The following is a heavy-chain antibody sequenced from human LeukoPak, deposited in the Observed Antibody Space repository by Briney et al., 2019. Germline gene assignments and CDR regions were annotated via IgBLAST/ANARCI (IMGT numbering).Heavy chain of an antibody. Sequence: SETLSLTCAVSGYSISSGYYWGWIRQPPGKGLEWIGRIYHSGSTHYNPSLKSRVTISVDTSKNQFSLKLSSVTAADTAVYYCASYCSGGSCYQEYNWFDLCCQGTLVTVSS. CDR2: IYHSGST. V-gene: IGHV4-38-2*01. J-gene: IGHJ5*02. CDR1: GYSISSGYY. CDR3: ASYCSGGSCYQEYNWFDL. D-gene: IGHD2-15*01.